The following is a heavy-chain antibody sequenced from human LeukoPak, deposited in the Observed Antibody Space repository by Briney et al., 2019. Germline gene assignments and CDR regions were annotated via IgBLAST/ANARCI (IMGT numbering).Heavy chain of an antibody. CDR3: ASSYCYDSSGYYQKLQPLTH. CDR2: KHYTGNT. V-gene: IGHV4-59*01. Sequence: SETLSLTCSFSGGFIHSKYWSWVRQPPGKGLEAIGYKHYTGNTKFNPSLTGRVPISVDPSKNQCLLTLNSVDASGPALFYCASSYCYDSSGYYQKLQPLTHWGQGTLVTVSS. J-gene: IGHJ4*02. CDR1: GGFIHSKY. D-gene: IGHD3-22*01.